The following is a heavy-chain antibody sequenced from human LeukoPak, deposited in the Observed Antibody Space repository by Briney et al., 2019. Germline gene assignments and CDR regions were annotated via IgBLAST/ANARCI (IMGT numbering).Heavy chain of an antibody. D-gene: IGHD3-10*01. CDR1: GFTFSSYA. V-gene: IGHV3-23*01. J-gene: IGHJ4*02. Sequence: GGSLRLSCAASGFTFSSYAMSWVRQAPGKGLEWVSAISGSGGSTYYADSVKGRFTISRDNSKNTLYLQMNSLRAEDTAVYYCARDMVRGVIIYYTFDYWGQGTLVTVSS. CDR3: ARDMVRGVIIYYTFDY. CDR2: ISGSGGST.